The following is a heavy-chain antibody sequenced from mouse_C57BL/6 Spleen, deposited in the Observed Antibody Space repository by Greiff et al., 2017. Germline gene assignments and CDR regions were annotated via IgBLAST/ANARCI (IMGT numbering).Heavy chain of an antibody. Sequence: QVQLQQSGPGLVQPSQSLSITCTVSGFSLTSYGVHWVRQSPGKGLEWLGVIWSGGSTDYNASFISRLSISKDNSKSQVFFKMNSLQADDTAIYYGARNWGDGPYYYAMDYWGQGTSVTVSS. J-gene: IGHJ4*01. CDR2: IWSGGST. V-gene: IGHV2-2*01. CDR3: ARNWGDGPYYYAMDY. D-gene: IGHD2-3*01. CDR1: GFSLTSYG.